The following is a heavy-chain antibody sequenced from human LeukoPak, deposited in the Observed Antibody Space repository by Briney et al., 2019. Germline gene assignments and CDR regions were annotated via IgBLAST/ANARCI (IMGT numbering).Heavy chain of an antibody. CDR2: IYYSGGT. J-gene: IGHJ4*02. D-gene: IGHD5-18*01. CDR3: ATEGGGYSYGFDY. CDR1: GGSISSYY. V-gene: IGHV4-59*01. Sequence: SETLSLTCTVSGGSISSYYWSWIRQPPGKGLEWIGYIYYSGGTNYNPSLKSRVTISVDTSNNQFSLKLSSVTAADTAVYYCATEGGGYSYGFDYWGQGTLVTVSS.